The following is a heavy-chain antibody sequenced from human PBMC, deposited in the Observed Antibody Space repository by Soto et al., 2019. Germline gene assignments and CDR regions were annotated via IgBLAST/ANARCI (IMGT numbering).Heavy chain of an antibody. J-gene: IGHJ3*02. Sequence: PSETLAVNCAFYVGSFSVYYWSWIRQHPGKGLEWTGEINHSGSTNYNPSLKSRVTISVDTSKNQFSLKLSSVTAADTTVYYCARPPTFYGGTSGDAFDIWGQGTLVTVSS. CDR1: VGSFSVYY. D-gene: IGHD4-17*01. CDR2: INHSGST. CDR3: ARPPTFYGGTSGDAFDI. V-gene: IGHV4-34*01.